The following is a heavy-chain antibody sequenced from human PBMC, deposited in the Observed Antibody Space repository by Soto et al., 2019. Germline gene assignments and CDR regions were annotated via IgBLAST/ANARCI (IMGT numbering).Heavy chain of an antibody. J-gene: IGHJ6*02. V-gene: IGHV3-15*07. CDR3: TTTIRDGYSVCYYYYYGMDV. D-gene: IGHD5-18*01. Sequence: EVQLVESGGGLVKPGGSLRLSCAASGFTFSNAWMNWVRQAPGKGLEWVGRIKSKTDGGTTDYAAPVKGRFTISRDDSKNTQYLQMNSLKTEDTAVYYCTTTIRDGYSVCYYYYYGMDVWGQGTTVTVSS. CDR2: IKSKTDGGTT. CDR1: GFTFSNAW.